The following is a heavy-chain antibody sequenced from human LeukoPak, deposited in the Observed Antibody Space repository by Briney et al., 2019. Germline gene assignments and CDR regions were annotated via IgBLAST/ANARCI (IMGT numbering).Heavy chain of an antibody. V-gene: IGHV4-39*07. CDR2: IYYSGST. J-gene: IGHJ4*02. D-gene: IGHD1-26*01. Sequence: SETLSLTCTVSGGSISSSSYYWGWIRQPPGKGLEWIGSIYYSGSTYYNPSLKSRVTISVDTSKNQFSLKLSSVTAGDTAVYYCARGPHPWRVGAALFDYWGQGTLVTVSS. CDR1: GGSISSSSYY. CDR3: ARGPHPWRVGAALFDY.